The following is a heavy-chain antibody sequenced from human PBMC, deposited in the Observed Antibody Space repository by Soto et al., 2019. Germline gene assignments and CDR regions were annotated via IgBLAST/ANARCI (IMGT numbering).Heavy chain of an antibody. CDR2: IWYDGSNK. D-gene: IGHD6-6*01. Sequence: GGSLRLSCAASGFTFSSYGMHWVRQAPGKGLEWVAVIWYDGSNKYYADSVKGRFTMTRDTSASTVYMELSSLRSEDTAMYYCARSYISSSYWFDPWGQGTLVTVSS. J-gene: IGHJ5*02. CDR3: ARSYISSSYWFDP. CDR1: GFTFSSYG. V-gene: IGHV3-33*01.